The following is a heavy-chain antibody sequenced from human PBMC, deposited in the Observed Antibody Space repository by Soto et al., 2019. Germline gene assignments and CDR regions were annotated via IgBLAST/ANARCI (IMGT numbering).Heavy chain of an antibody. CDR3: ARPHCSSVSCPNTLDI. J-gene: IGHJ3*02. V-gene: IGHV3-74*01. CDR1: GFTFSNYW. CDR2: IKSDGSST. D-gene: IGHD2-2*01. Sequence: GGSLRLSCAASGFTFSNYWMHWVRQAPGKGLVWVSRIKSDGSSTNYADSVKGRFTISRDNAENTQYLQMSSLRAEDTAVYYCARPHCSSVSCPNTLDIWGQGTMVTVSS.